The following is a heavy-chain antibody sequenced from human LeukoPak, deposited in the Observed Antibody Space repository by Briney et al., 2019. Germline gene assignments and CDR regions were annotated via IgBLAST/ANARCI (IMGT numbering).Heavy chain of an antibody. CDR1: GFTFHTYG. Sequence: GGSLRLSCAASGFTFHTYGMSWVRQAPGKGLEWVSAISGSGGSTYHADSVRGRFTISRDNSKNTLYLQMNSLRAEDTAVYYCARAELLSLDYWGQGTLVTVSS. CDR3: ARAELLSLDY. D-gene: IGHD2-21*02. V-gene: IGHV3-23*01. CDR2: ISGSGGST. J-gene: IGHJ4*02.